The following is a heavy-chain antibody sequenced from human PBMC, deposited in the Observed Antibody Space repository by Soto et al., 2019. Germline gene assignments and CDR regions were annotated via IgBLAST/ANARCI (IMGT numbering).Heavy chain of an antibody. J-gene: IGHJ4*02. Sequence: TLSLTCAVSGGSISSGGYSGSWIRQPPGKGLEWIGYIYHSGSTYYNPSLKSRVTISVDRSKNQFSLKLSSVTAADTAVYYCARGRGSYWVYWGQGTLVTVSS. D-gene: IGHD1-26*01. CDR1: GGSISSGGYS. CDR2: IYHSGST. CDR3: ARGRGSYWVY. V-gene: IGHV4-30-2*01.